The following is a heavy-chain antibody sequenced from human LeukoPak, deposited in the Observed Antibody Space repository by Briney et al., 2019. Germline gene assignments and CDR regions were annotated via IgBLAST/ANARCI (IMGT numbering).Heavy chain of an antibody. CDR3: ARQYSDILTGYHRGELYWYFDL. CDR2: IYYSGST. CDR1: GGSFSTYY. J-gene: IGHJ2*01. Sequence: SSETLSLTCTLSGGSFSTYYWSWIRQPPGKGLEWIGFIYYSGSTNYNLSLKSRVTISIDTSKNQFSLKLSSVTAADTAVYYCARQYSDILTGYHRGELYWYFDLWGRGTLVTVSS. D-gene: IGHD3-9*01. V-gene: IGHV4-59*01.